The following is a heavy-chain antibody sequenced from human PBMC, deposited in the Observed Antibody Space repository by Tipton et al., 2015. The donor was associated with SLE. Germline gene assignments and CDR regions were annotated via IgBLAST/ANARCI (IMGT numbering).Heavy chain of an antibody. CDR2: INYSGSI. Sequence: LRLSCTVSGGSISSGSYYWSWLRQPPGKGLEWSGYINYSGSINYNPSLKSRVTISEDTSKNQFSLKMSSVTAADTAVYYCARVGRDGYNFDYWGQGPLVTVSS. CDR1: GGSISSGSYY. J-gene: IGHJ4*02. D-gene: IGHD5-24*01. V-gene: IGHV4-61*01. CDR3: ARVGRDGYNFDY.